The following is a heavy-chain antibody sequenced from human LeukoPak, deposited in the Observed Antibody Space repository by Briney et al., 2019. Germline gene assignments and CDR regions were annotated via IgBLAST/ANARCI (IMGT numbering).Heavy chain of an antibody. CDR3: ARRAGAYSHPYDY. Sequence: GGSLRLSCGASGFTFSSYGMHWVRQAPGKGLEWVAFIRYDGSNKYYADSVKGRFTISRDNSKNTLYLQMNSLRAEDTAVYYCARRAGAYSHPYDYWGQGTLVTVPS. CDR2: IRYDGSNK. V-gene: IGHV3-30*02. CDR1: GFTFSSYG. D-gene: IGHD4/OR15-4a*01. J-gene: IGHJ4*02.